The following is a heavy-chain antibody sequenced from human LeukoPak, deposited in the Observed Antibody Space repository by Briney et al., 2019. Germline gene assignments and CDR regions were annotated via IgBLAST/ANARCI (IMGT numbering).Heavy chain of an antibody. CDR2: ISRGGSPI. Sequence: GGPLRLSCTASGLTFSDYYMNWIRQAPGKGLEWLSFISRGGSPIYYADSAKGRFTISRDNAKNSLYLQMNSLRVEDTAMYYCVITAGPPTDHWGQGALVTVSS. D-gene: IGHD1-14*01. V-gene: IGHV3-11*04. CDR3: VITAGPPTDH. CDR1: GLTFSDYY. J-gene: IGHJ4*01.